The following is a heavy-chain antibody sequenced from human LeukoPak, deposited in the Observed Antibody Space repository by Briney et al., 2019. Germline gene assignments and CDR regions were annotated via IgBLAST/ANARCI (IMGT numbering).Heavy chain of an antibody. D-gene: IGHD3-22*01. CDR3: ALNYYDSSGYFEYFEH. CDR2: ISSSGSTI. CDR1: GFTFNNYE. Sequence: QPGGSLIICCAASGFTFNNYELNWVRQAPGKGLEWVSYISSSGSTIYYADSVKGRFTISRDNAKNSLYLQMNSLRAEDTAVYYCALNYYDSSGYFEYFEHWGQGTLVTVSS. V-gene: IGHV3-48*03. J-gene: IGHJ1*01.